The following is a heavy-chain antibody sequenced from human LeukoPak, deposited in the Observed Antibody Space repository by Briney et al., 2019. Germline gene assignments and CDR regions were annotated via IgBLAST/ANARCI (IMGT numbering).Heavy chain of an antibody. CDR1: GGSISSSSYY. V-gene: IGHV4-39*07. J-gene: IGHJ3*02. D-gene: IGHD3-22*01. CDR3: ARDYYDSSGPSSGGDAFDI. CDR2: IYYSGST. Sequence: SETLSLTCTVSGGSISSSSYYWGWIRQPPGKGLEWIGSIYYSGSTYYNPSLKSRVTISVDTSKNQFSLKLSSVTAADTAVYYCARDYYDSSGPSSGGDAFDIWGQGTMVTVSS.